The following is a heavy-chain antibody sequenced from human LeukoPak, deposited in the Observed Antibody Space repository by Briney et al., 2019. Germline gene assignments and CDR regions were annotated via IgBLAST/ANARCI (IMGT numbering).Heavy chain of an antibody. J-gene: IGHJ4*02. V-gene: IGHV3-15*07. Sequence: PGGSLRLSCAGSGFTFSNAWMNWVRQAPGKGLEWIGRIKNRPDGGTTDYAAPVKGRFTISRDDPRNTVYLQMNSLKTEDTAVYYCATGAPTVGLDYWGQGSLVTVSS. CDR2: IKNRPDGGTT. D-gene: IGHD4-17*01. CDR3: ATGAPTVGLDY. CDR1: GFTFSNAW.